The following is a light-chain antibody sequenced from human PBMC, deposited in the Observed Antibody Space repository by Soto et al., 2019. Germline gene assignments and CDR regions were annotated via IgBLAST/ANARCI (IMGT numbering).Light chain of an antibody. CDR1: QSVNSGY. CDR2: ATS. J-gene: IGKJ1*01. V-gene: IGKV3-20*01. Sequence: EIVLTQSPGTLSLSPGERATLSCRASQSVNSGYLAWYQQKPGQAPRLLIYATSTRAAGIPDRFSGSGSGTDFTLTISRLEPEDFAGDCCQQYLASPPWTFGQVTKVE. CDR3: QQYLASPPWT.